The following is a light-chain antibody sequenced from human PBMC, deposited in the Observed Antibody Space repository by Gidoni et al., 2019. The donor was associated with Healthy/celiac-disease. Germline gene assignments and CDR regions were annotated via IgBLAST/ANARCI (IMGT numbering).Light chain of an antibody. J-gene: IGLJ1*01. CDR1: SSDVGGYNY. CDR2: EVS. Sequence: QSALPQPASVSGAPGQPIPISCTGTSSDVGGYNYVSWYQQHPGKAPKLMIYEVSNRPSGVSNRFSGSKSGNTASLTISGLQAEDEADYYCSSYTSSSTPRYVFGTGTKVTVL. CDR3: SSYTSSSTPRYV. V-gene: IGLV2-14*01.